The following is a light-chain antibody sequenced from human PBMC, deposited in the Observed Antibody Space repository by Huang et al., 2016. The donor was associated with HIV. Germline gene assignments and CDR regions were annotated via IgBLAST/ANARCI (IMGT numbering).Light chain of an antibody. J-gene: IGKJ4*01. CDR2: GES. V-gene: IGKV1-39*01. Sequence: DIQMTQSPSSLSASVGDRVTITCRASQSISAYLNWYQQKPGKAPKLLIYGESTLQSGVPSRFSGSGSGTDFTLTINSLQPEDFATYYCQKSYTTPPTFGGGTKVEI. CDR1: QSISAY. CDR3: QKSYTTPPT.